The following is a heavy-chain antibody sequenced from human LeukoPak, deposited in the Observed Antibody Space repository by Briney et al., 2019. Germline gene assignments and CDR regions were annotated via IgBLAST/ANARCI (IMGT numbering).Heavy chain of an antibody. D-gene: IGHD7-27*01. CDR1: GGSISSSSYY. Sequence: KPSETLSLTCTVSGGSISSSSYYWGWIRQPPGKGLEWTGSIYYSGSTYYNPSLKSRVTISVVTSKNQFSLKLSSVTAADTAVYYCARHPPNWGIKYFDLWGRGTLVTVSS. CDR2: IYYSGST. V-gene: IGHV4-39*01. CDR3: ARHPPNWGIKYFDL. J-gene: IGHJ2*01.